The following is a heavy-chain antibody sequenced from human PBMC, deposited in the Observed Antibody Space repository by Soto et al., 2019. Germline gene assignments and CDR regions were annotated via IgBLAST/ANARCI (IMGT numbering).Heavy chain of an antibody. CDR1: GFTFSTYG. CDR2: IWNDGNIK. V-gene: IGHV3-33*01. D-gene: IGHD2-15*01. J-gene: IGHJ6*03. Sequence: GGSLRLSCAASGFTFSTYGMHWVRQAPGKGLEWVAIIWNDGNIKYYADSVRGRFTISRDTSKNTVHLQMDSLRAEDTAVYYCARDDVLCDGGRCYGVPLVVWGKGTTVTVSS. CDR3: ARDDVLCDGGRCYGVPLVV.